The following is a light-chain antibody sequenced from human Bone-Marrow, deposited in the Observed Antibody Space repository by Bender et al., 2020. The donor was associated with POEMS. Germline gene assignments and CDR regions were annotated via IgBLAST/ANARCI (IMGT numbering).Light chain of an antibody. V-gene: IGLV2-23*02. Sequence: QSALTQPASVSGSPGQSITISCAGTASDVGSFNLVSWYQQQPGKAPKVIIYDVNKRPSGVSDRFSGSKSGNTASLTISGLQAEDEADYYCCSYAGSSTPWVFGGGTKLTVL. J-gene: IGLJ3*02. CDR3: CSYAGSSTPWV. CDR2: DVN. CDR1: ASDVGSFNL.